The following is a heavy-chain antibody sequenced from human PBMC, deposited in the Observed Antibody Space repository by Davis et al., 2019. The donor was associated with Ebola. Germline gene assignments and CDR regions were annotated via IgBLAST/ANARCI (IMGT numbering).Heavy chain of an antibody. J-gene: IGHJ5*02. Sequence: PSETLSLTCSVSGASLNSYYWSWIRQPAGKALEWIGRIYVAGNTDYNPALRSRVTMSLDTSKNQLSLKLTSVTAADTAVYFCASDALTRHCTRGNCYSTWFDPWGRGTLVTVSS. CDR3: ASDALTRHCTRGNCYSTWFDP. D-gene: IGHD2-15*01. CDR2: IYVAGNT. CDR1: GASLNSYY. V-gene: IGHV4-4*07.